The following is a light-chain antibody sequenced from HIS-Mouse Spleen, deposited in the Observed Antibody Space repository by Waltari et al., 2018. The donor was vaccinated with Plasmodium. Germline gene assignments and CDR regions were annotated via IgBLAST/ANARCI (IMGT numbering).Light chain of an antibody. J-gene: IGLJ2*01. Sequence: QFALTQPASVSGSPGPSITISCPGTSSDVGRYNLVSWYQQHPGKAPKLMIYEGSKRPSGVSNRFSGSKSGNTASLTISGLQAEDEADYYCCSYAGSSTLVFGGGTKLTVL. CDR2: EGS. CDR1: SSDVGRYNL. CDR3: CSYAGSSTLV. V-gene: IGLV2-23*01.